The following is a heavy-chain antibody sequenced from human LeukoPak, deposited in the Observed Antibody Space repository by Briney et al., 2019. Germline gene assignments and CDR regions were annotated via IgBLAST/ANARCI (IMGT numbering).Heavy chain of an antibody. Sequence: SQTLSLTCTVSGGSISSGSYYWSWIRQPAGKGLEWIGRIYTSGSTNYNPSLKSRVTISVDTSKNQFSLKLSSVTAADTAVYYCAGSDDGDYGVGYYYYYMDVWGKGTTVTVSS. CDR2: IYTSGST. V-gene: IGHV4-61*02. CDR3: AGSDDGDYGVGYYYYYMDV. J-gene: IGHJ6*03. CDR1: GGSISSGSYY. D-gene: IGHD4-17*01.